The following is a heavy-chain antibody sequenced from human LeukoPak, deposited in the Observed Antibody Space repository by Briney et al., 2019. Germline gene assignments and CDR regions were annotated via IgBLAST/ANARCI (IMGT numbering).Heavy chain of an antibody. CDR3: ASERGYHAN. D-gene: IGHD5-12*01. CDR2: IYYRGNT. Sequence: SETLSLTCTVSGASISTRGYYWGWIRQPPGNGLEWIGTIYYRGNTYYNPSLEGRVTMSVDTSKNQFSLNVISMTAADTAMYYCASERGYHANWGQGTLVTVSS. J-gene: IGHJ4*02. CDR1: GASISTRGYY. V-gene: IGHV4-39*07.